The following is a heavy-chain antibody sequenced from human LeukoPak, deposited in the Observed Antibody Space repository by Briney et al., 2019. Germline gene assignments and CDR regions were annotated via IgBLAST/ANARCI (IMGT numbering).Heavy chain of an antibody. V-gene: IGHV4-38-2*02. J-gene: IGHJ5*02. CDR2: IYHSGST. Sequence: SETLSLTCTVSGYSISSGYYWGWIRQPPGKGLEWIGSIYHSGSTYYNPSLKSRVTISVDTSKNQFSLKLSSVTAADTAVYYCARLLRVGYCSTTTCNWFDPWGQGTLVTVSS. D-gene: IGHD2-2*03. CDR1: GYSISSGYY. CDR3: ARLLRVGYCSTTTCNWFDP.